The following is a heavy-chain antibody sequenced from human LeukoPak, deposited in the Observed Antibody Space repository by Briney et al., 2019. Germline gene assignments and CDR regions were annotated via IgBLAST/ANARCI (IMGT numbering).Heavy chain of an antibody. CDR1: GYTFTGYY. Sequence: ASVKVSCKASGYTFTGYYMHWVRQAPGQGLEWMGWINPNSGGTNYAQKFQGRVTMTRDTSISTAYMELSRLGSGDTAVYYCTRVSSYIAADYWGQGSLVTVSS. V-gene: IGHV1-2*02. CDR2: INPNSGGT. J-gene: IGHJ4*02. CDR3: TRVSSYIAADY. D-gene: IGHD6-13*01.